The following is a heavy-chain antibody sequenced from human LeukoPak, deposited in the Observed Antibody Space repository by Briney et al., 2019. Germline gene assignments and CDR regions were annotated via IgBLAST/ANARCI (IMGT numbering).Heavy chain of an antibody. V-gene: IGHV3-33*06. D-gene: IGHD6-13*01. J-gene: IGHJ4*02. Sequence: PGGSLRLSCAASGFTFSSYGMHWVRQAPGKGLEWVAVIWYDGSNKYYADSVKGRFTISRDNSKNTLYLQMSSLRAEDTAVYYCAKKGSSSWYVDYWGQGTLVTVSS. CDR3: AKKGSSSWYVDY. CDR2: IWYDGSNK. CDR1: GFTFSSYG.